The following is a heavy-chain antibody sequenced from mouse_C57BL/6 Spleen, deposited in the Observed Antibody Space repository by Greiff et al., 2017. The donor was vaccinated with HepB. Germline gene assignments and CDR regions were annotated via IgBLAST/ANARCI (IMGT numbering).Heavy chain of an antibody. Sequence: QVQLKQPGAELVKPGASVKMSCKASGYTFTSYWITWVKQRPGQGLEWIGDIYPGSGSTNYNEKFKSKATLTVDTSSSTAYMQLSSLTSEDSAVYYCARGTTAVEAWFAYWGQGTLVTVSA. CDR3: ARGTTAVEAWFAY. CDR1: GYTFTSYW. D-gene: IGHD1-1*01. CDR2: IYPGSGST. V-gene: IGHV1-55*01. J-gene: IGHJ3*01.